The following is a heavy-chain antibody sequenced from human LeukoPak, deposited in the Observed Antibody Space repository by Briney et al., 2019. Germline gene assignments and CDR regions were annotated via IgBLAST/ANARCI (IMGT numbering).Heavy chain of an antibody. D-gene: IGHD6-19*01. CDR1: GFTFSSYA. Sequence: GGSLRLSCAASGFTFSSYAMSWVRRAPGKGLEWVSAISGSGGSTYYADSVKGRFTISRDNSKNTLYLQMNSLRAEDTAVYYCAKADPYSSGWYGSPADYWGQGTLVTVSS. J-gene: IGHJ4*02. V-gene: IGHV3-23*01. CDR2: ISGSGGST. CDR3: AKADPYSSGWYGSPADY.